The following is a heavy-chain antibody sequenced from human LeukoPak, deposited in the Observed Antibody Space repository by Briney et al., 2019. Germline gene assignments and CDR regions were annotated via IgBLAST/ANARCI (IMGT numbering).Heavy chain of an antibody. V-gene: IGHV5-51*01. Sequence: GESLKISCKGSGYSFPTYWIAWVRQMPGKGLEWMGIIYPDESNIRYSPSFQGQVTISADKSISTTYLQWSSLKASDTAMYYCARPPSRGYSSSFEYWGQGTLVTVSS. CDR3: ARPPSRGYSSSFEY. CDR1: GYSFPTYW. D-gene: IGHD2-2*03. J-gene: IGHJ4*02. CDR2: IYPDESNI.